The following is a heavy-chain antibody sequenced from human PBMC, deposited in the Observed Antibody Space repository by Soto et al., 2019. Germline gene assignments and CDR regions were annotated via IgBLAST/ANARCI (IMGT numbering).Heavy chain of an antibody. D-gene: IGHD2-2*01. CDR3: RGRHQGQSCDY. Sequence: QVQLVESGGGVVQPGRSLRLSCAASGFTFSSYAMHWVRQAPGTGLEWVAGISYAGSNKYYADSVKGRFTISRDNSKNTLYLQMNSRRAEDRAVYYCRGRHQGQSCDYWGEGTMVAFSS. CDR1: GFTFSSYA. J-gene: IGHJ4*02. V-gene: IGHV3-30-3*01. CDR2: ISYAGSNK.